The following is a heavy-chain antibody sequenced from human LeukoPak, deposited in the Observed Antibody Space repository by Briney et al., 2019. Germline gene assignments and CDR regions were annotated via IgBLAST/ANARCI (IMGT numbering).Heavy chain of an antibody. J-gene: IGHJ6*04. V-gene: IGHV1-8*03. Sequence: GASVKVSCKASGYTFTSYYMHWVRQAPGQGLEWMGWMNPNSGNTGYAQKFQGRVTITRNASISTAYMELSSLRSEDTAVYYCARVRWGSSSWYQVWDVWGKGTTVTVSS. CDR2: MNPNSGNT. CDR1: GYTFTSYY. CDR3: ARVRWGSSSWYQVWDV. D-gene: IGHD6-13*01.